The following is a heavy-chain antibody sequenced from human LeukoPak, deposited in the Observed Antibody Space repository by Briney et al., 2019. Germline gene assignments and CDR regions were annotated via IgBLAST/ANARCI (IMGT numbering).Heavy chain of an antibody. CDR3: ARDRLPNVKDASAAQRYYFDY. Sequence: SVKVSCKASGGTFSSYAISWVRQAPGQGLEWMGGIIPIFGTANYAQEFQGRVTITTDESTSTAYMELSSLRSEDTAVYYCARDRLPNVKDASAAQRYYFDYWGQGTLVTVSS. CDR1: GGTFSSYA. CDR2: IIPIFGTA. D-gene: IGHD3-16*01. V-gene: IGHV1-69*05. J-gene: IGHJ4*02.